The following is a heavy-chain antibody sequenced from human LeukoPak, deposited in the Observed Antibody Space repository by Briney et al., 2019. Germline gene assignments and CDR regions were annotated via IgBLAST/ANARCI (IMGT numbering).Heavy chain of an antibody. CDR3: AKDTGKRDFWSRPLGCGMDV. J-gene: IGHJ6*02. V-gene: IGHV3-9*01. CDR1: GFTFDDYA. Sequence: GRSLRLSCAASGFTFDDYAMHWVRQAPVKGLEWVSGISWNSGSIGYAGSVKGRFTISRDNAKNSLYLQMNSLRAEDTALYYCAKDTGKRDFWSRPLGCGMDVWGQGTTVTVSS. D-gene: IGHD3-3*01. CDR2: ISWNSGSI.